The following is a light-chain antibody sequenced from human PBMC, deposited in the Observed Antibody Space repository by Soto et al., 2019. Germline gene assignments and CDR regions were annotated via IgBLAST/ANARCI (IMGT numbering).Light chain of an antibody. CDR3: QQSYSTPYVT. J-gene: IGKJ2*01. V-gene: IGKV1-39*01. CDR1: QSISSY. Sequence: DIQMTQSPSSLSASVGDRVTITCRASQSISSYLNWYQQKPGKAPKLLIYAASSSQSGVPSRFSGSGSGTDFTLTISSLQPEDFATYYCQQSYSTPYVTLGQGTKLEIK. CDR2: AAS.